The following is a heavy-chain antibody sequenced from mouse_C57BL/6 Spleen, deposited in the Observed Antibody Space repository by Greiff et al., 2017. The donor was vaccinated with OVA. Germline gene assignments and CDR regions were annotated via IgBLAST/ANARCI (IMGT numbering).Heavy chain of an antibody. J-gene: IGHJ3*01. CDR2: IDPSDSYT. D-gene: IGHD2-14*01. V-gene: IGHV1-59*01. CDR1: GYTFTSYW. Sequence: QVHVKQPGAELVRPGTSVKLSCKASGYTFTSYWMHWVKQRPGQGLEWIGVIDPSDSYTNYNQKFKGKATLTVDTSSSTAYMQLSSLTSEDSAVYYCARRDDGVFAYWGQGTLVTVSA. CDR3: ARRDDGVFAY.